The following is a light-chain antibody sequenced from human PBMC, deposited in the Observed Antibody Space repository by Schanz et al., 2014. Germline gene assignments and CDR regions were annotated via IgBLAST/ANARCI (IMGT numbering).Light chain of an antibody. CDR2: DAS. V-gene: IGKV3-20*01. J-gene: IGKJ2*01. Sequence: EIVLTQSPGTLSLSPGERATLSCRASQSVSSSYLAWYQQKPGQAPRLLISDASNRATGIPARFSGSGSGTDFTLTISSLQAEDVAVYYCQQYYSTSYTFGQGTKLEIK. CDR3: QQYYSTSYT. CDR1: QSVSSSY.